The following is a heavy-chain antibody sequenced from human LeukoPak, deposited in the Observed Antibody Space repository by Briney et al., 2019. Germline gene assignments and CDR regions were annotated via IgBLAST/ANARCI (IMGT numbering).Heavy chain of an antibody. Sequence: GGSLRLSCAASGFTFSSYAMHWVRQAPGKGLEWVAVISYDGSNKYYADSVKGRFTISRDNSKNTLYLQMNSLRAEDTAEYYCARDPRGYSYGSLGFDPWGQGTLVTVSS. CDR2: ISYDGSNK. J-gene: IGHJ5*02. V-gene: IGHV3-30-3*01. CDR3: ARDPRGYSYGSLGFDP. D-gene: IGHD5-18*01. CDR1: GFTFSSYA.